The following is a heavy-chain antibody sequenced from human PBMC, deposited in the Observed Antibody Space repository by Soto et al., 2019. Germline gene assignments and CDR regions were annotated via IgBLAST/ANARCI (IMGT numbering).Heavy chain of an antibody. D-gene: IGHD3-16*02. CDR2: IHNSGTT. CDR3: PRGVPFGEFIAPRSDP. CDR1: GGSISSGDYY. Sequence: SETLSLTCTVSGGSISSGDYYWSWIHQHPGKDLEWIGYIHNSGTTYYIPPLKSRVTMSVDTSKNQLSLKLTSVTAADTALYYCPRGVPFGEFIAPRSDPWGQGTRVTVSS. V-gene: IGHV4-31*03. J-gene: IGHJ5*02.